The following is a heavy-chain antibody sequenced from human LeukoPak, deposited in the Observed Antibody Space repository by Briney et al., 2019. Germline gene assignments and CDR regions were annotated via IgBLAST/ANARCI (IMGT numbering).Heavy chain of an antibody. CDR3: ARVLWSTTVTTGVDYYYYMDV. Sequence: PSETLSLTCTVSGGSISSYYWSWIRQPAGKGLEWIGRIYTSGSTNYNPSPKSRVTMSVDTSKNQFSLKLSSVTAADTAVYYCARVLWSTTVTTGVDYYYYMDVWGKGTTVTVSS. CDR2: IYTSGST. V-gene: IGHV4-4*07. J-gene: IGHJ6*03. CDR1: GGSISSYY. D-gene: IGHD4-17*01.